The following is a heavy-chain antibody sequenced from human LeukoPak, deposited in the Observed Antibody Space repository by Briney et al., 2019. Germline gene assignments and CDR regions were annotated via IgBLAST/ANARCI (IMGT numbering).Heavy chain of an antibody. CDR3: ARDLRKAGTGDFDL. D-gene: IGHD2-8*02. CDR1: GYTFGAYY. V-gene: IGHV1-2*02. J-gene: IGHJ4*02. CDR2: INPNSGDA. Sequence: GASVKVSCKASGYTFGAYYIHWVRQAPGQGLEWVGRINPNSGDANFGQEFQGRVSLTRDTSIRTAFMEVNRLRPDDTAVYFCARDLRKAGTGDFDLWGQGTLVTVSS.